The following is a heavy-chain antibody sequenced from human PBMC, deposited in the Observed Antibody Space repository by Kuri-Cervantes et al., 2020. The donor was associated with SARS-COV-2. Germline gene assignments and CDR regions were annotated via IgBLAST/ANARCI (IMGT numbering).Heavy chain of an antibody. CDR1: GYTFTTYD. CDR3: ATGPPTYYYDCSGPGGCFDL. Sequence: ASVKVSCKASGYTFTTYDINWVRQAPGQGLEWLGWISAYNGNTNYAQKFQGRVTMTTDTSTSTVYMELRSLTSDDTAVYYCATGPPTYYYDCSGPGGCFDLWGQGTLVTVSS. J-gene: IGHJ5*01. CDR2: ISAYNGNT. V-gene: IGHV1-18*01. D-gene: IGHD3-22*01.